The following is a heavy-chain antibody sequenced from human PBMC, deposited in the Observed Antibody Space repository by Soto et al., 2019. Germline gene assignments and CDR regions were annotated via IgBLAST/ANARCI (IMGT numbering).Heavy chain of an antibody. CDR1: GYSFTSYW. CDR2: IYPGDSDT. J-gene: IGHJ6*02. D-gene: IGHD2-8*01. V-gene: IGHV5-51*01. CDR3: ARHPYCTNGVCYHEPVDV. Sequence: GESLKISCKGSGYSFTSYWIGWVRQMPGKGLEWMGIIYPGDSDTRYSPSFQGQVTISADKSISTAYLQWSSLKASDTAMYYCARHPYCTNGVCYHEPVDVWGQGTTVTVSS.